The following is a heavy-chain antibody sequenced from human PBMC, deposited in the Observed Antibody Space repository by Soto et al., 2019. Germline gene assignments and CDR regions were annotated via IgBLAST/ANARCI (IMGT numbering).Heavy chain of an antibody. V-gene: IGHV4-34*01. CDR2: INHSGSN. Sequence: ASETLSLTCAVDDGYFSTYYWNWIRQAPGKGLEWIGKINHSGSNNYNPSLKSRVTMSVDKPKNQFSLNLTSVTAADTAVYYCARVISSRDEYFDYWGQGTVVTVSS. CDR1: DGYFSTYY. CDR3: ARVISSRDEYFDY. J-gene: IGHJ4*02. D-gene: IGHD2-2*01.